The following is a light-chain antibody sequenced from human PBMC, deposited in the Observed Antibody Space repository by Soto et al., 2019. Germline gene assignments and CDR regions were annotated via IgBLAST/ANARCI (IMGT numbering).Light chain of an antibody. CDR2: DVS. J-gene: IGLJ2*01. CDR1: SSDVGGYNY. V-gene: IGLV2-14*01. CDR3: SSYTSSRLEV. Sequence: QPVLTQPASVSGSPGQSITISCTGTSSDVGGYNYVSWYQQHPGKAPKLMIYDVSNRPSGVSNRFSGSKSGNTASLTISGLQAEDEADYYCSSYTSSRLEVFGGGTKLTVL.